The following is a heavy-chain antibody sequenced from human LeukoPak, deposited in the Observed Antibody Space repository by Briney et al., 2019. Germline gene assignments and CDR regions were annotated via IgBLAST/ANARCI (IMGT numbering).Heavy chain of an antibody. Sequence: ASVKVSCKASGYTFTSYDINWVRQATGQGLEWMGWMNPNSGNTGYAQKFQGRVTMTRNTSISTAYMELSSLRSGDTAVYYCARGLSSSWYYYYYYMDVWGKGTTVTVSS. V-gene: IGHV1-8*01. CDR2: MNPNSGNT. J-gene: IGHJ6*03. D-gene: IGHD6-13*01. CDR3: ARGLSSSWYYYYYYMDV. CDR1: GYTFTSYD.